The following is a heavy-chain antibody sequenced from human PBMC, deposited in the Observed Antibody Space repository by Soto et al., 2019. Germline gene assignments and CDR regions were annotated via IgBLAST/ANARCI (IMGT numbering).Heavy chain of an antibody. V-gene: IGHV1-2*04. CDR3: VKEDSSGFFAY. CDR2: INPNSGGT. Sequence: VKVACKGSGYTLTGYYVDRVRQAPGQGLEWMGWINPNSGGTNYAQKFQGWVTMTRDTSISTAYMELSRLRSDDTAVYYCVKEDSSGFFAYWGQGTLVTVSP. CDR1: GYTLTGYY. J-gene: IGHJ4*02. D-gene: IGHD3-22*01.